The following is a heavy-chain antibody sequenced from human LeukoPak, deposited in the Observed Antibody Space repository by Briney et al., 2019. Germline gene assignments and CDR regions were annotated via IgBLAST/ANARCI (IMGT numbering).Heavy chain of an antibody. J-gene: IGHJ4*02. CDR3: AKESLRSPNSFDY. D-gene: IGHD2-21*02. Sequence: GGSLRLSCAASGFTFSSYSMNWVRQAPGKGLEWVSYISSSSSTIYYADSVKGRFTISRDNAKNSLYLQMNSLRAEDTAVYYCAKESLRSPNSFDYWGLGTLVTVSS. CDR1: GFTFSSYS. V-gene: IGHV3-48*01. CDR2: ISSSSSTI.